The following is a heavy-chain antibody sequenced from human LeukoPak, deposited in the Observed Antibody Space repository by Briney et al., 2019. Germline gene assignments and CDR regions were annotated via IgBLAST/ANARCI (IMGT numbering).Heavy chain of an antibody. CDR3: AALWFGDPETPHDY. D-gene: IGHD3-10*01. J-gene: IGHJ4*02. CDR2: IYYTGST. Sequence: SETLSLTCAVYGGSFSNYYWSWIRQPPGKGPEWIGYIYYTGSTNYNPSLKSRVTISVDTSKNQFSLKLSSVTAADTAVYYCAALWFGDPETPHDYWGQGTLVTVSS. CDR1: GGSFSNYY. V-gene: IGHV4-59*01.